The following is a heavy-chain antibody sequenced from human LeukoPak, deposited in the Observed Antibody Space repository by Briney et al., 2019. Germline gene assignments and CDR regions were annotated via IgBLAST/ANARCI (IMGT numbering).Heavy chain of an antibody. J-gene: IGHJ4*02. D-gene: IGHD3-22*01. V-gene: IGHV3-33*01. CDR3: ARDNWGDGGYYRTLDY. CDR2: IRYDGSDR. Sequence: GGSLRLSCAASGFTFGSYGIYWVRQAPGKGLEWVAGIRYDGSDRSYADPVKGRFTISRDNSKNTVDLQMDSLRAEDTAVYYCARDNWGDGGYYRTLDYWGQGTLVTVSS. CDR1: GFTFGSYG.